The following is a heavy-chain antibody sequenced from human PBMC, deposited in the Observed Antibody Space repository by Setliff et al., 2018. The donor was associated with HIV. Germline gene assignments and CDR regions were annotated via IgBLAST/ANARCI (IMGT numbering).Heavy chain of an antibody. J-gene: IGHJ4*02. CDR3: ATVFYYNSESYSLDY. V-gene: IGHV1-69*13. D-gene: IGHD3-10*01. CDR1: GGTFNNYA. Sequence: GASVKVSCKASGGTFNNYAISWVRQAPGQGLEWVGEIIPLFGTTNYAQKFQGRVTITADESTNTAHMEMNSLRSIDTAMYYCATVFYYNSESYSLDYWGQGMLVTVSS. CDR2: IIPLFGTT.